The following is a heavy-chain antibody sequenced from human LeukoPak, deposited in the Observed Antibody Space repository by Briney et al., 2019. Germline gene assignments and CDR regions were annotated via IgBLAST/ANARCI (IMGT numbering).Heavy chain of an antibody. V-gene: IGHV3-23*01. CDR3: AKYDSGSYPGPDAFDI. J-gene: IGHJ3*02. CDR2: ISGSGGST. D-gene: IGHD1-26*01. CDR1: GFTFSSYA. Sequence: GGSLRLSCAASGFTFSSYAMSWVRQAPGRGLEWVSAISGSGGSTYYADSVKGRFTISRDNSKNTLYLQMNSLRAEDTAVYYCAKYDSGSYPGPDAFDIWGQGTMVTVSS.